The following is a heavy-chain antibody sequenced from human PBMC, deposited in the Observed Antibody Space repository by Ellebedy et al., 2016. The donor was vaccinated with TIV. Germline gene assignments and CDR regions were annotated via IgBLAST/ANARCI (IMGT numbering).Heavy chain of an antibody. CDR1: GFTFRNSA. J-gene: IGHJ2*01. V-gene: IGHV3-30*18. Sequence: PGGSLRLSCGASGFTFRNSAMHWVRQAPGKGLEWVAVISYEGSDQKYVDSVEGRFTISRDNSKNTLYLQMNSLRADDTAVYYCAKDGDCSSSSCYGWYFDLWGRGTLITVS. CDR2: ISYEGSDQ. CDR3: AKDGDCSSSSCYGWYFDL. D-gene: IGHD2-15*01.